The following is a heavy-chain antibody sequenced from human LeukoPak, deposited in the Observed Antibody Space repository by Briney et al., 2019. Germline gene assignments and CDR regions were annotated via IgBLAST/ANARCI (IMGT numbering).Heavy chain of an antibody. CDR2: ISSSSSYI. CDR1: GFTFSSYS. Sequence: GGSLRLSCAASGFTFSSYSMNWVRQAPGKGLEWVSSISSSSSYIYYADSVKGRFTISRDNAKNSLYLQMNSLRAEDTAVYYCARGRPRTSGYSYGPGGRKNWFDPWGQGTLVTVSS. D-gene: IGHD5-18*01. J-gene: IGHJ5*02. V-gene: IGHV3-21*01. CDR3: ARGRPRTSGYSYGPGGRKNWFDP.